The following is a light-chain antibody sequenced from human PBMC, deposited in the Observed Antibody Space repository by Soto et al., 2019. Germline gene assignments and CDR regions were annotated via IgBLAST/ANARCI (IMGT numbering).Light chain of an antibody. Sequence: QSDLTQPASVSGSPGQSITMSCTGTSSDVGSDNIVSWYQQHPGKGPKLIISEGTKRPSGVSDRFSGSKSGNTATLTISGLQAEDDAHYYCNSNAGGVIFGGGTKVTVL. CDR3: NSNAGGVI. CDR1: SSDVGSDNI. J-gene: IGLJ2*01. V-gene: IGLV2-23*01. CDR2: EGT.